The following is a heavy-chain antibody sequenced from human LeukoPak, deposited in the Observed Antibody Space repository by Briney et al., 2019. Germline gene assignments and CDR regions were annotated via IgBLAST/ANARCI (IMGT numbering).Heavy chain of an antibody. CDR3: ARDFQAY. CDR1: GFTFSSYW. CDR2: IKEDGSDK. V-gene: IGHV3-7*01. Sequence: GGSLRLSCAASGFTFSSYWMSWVHQAPGKGLEWVASIKEDGSDKHYVDSVKGRFTISRDNAKNSLYLQMNSLRVEDTAVYYCARDFQAYWGQGALVTVSS. J-gene: IGHJ4*02.